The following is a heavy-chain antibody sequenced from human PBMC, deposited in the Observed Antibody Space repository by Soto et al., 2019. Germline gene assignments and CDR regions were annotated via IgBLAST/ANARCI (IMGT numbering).Heavy chain of an antibody. CDR3: ARRGPQYMDV. V-gene: IGHV1-18*01. J-gene: IGHJ6*04. Sequence: QDQLVQSGPEVQKPGASVKLSCKTSGYTSIADGFSWFRQAPGQGPEWMGWIYARNGDTNYAWKFQGRVNMTPNTSTRKGYMEMRSLRSDDPAVNYCARRGPQYMDVWGKWTTVTVSS. CDR2: IYARNGDT. D-gene: IGHD3-10*01. CDR1: GYTSIADG.